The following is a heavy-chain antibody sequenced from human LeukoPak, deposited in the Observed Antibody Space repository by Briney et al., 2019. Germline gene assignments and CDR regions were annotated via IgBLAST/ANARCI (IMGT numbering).Heavy chain of an antibody. CDR3: ARGQRRHTDMAPSFDY. D-gene: IGHD5-18*01. CDR1: GFPLSSYA. CDR2: TSSSDAGT. V-gene: IGHV3-23*01. J-gene: IGHJ4*02. Sequence: GGSLRLSCAVSGFPLSSYAMSWVRQAPGKGLEWVPATSSSDAGTYYADSVRGRFTISRDNSKNTLYLQMNSLRAEDAAVYYCARGQRRHTDMAPSFDYWGQGTLVTVSS.